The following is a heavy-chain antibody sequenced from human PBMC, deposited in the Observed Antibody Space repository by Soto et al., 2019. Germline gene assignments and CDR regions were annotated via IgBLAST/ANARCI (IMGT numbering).Heavy chain of an antibody. CDR1: GYTFSSYY. Sequence: ASVKVSCKASGYTFSSYYMHWVRQAPGQGLEWMGIINPSGGSTSYAQKFQGRVTMTRDTSASTAYMELSSLRSEDTAVYYCSRAPFASGSGWYDYWGQGTLVTVSS. D-gene: IGHD6-19*01. CDR2: INPSGGST. CDR3: SRAPFASGSGWYDY. V-gene: IGHV1-46*03. J-gene: IGHJ4*02.